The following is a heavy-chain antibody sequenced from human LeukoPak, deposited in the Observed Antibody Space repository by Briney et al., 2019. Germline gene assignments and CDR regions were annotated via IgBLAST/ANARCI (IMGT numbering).Heavy chain of an antibody. J-gene: IGHJ5*02. CDR3: ARDRYYSNFGWFDP. CDR1: GGTFSSYA. CDR2: IIPILGIA. D-gene: IGHD4-11*01. Sequence: GASVKVSCKASGGTFSSYAISWVRQAAGKGLEWMGSIIPILGIANYAQKFQGRVTITADKSTSTAYMELSSLRSEDTAVYYCARDRYYSNFGWFDPWGQGTLVTVSS. V-gene: IGHV1-69*04.